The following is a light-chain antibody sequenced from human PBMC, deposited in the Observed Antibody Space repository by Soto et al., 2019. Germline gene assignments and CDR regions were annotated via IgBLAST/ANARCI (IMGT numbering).Light chain of an antibody. CDR3: QQYYSYPWT. Sequence: AIRMTQSPSSLSASTGDRVTITCRASQGISSYLACYQQKPGKAPKLLIYAASTLRSGVPSRFSGSGSGTDFTLTISCLQSEDFATYYCQQYYSYPWTFGQGTKVEIK. CDR1: QGISSY. CDR2: AAS. J-gene: IGKJ1*01. V-gene: IGKV1-8*01.